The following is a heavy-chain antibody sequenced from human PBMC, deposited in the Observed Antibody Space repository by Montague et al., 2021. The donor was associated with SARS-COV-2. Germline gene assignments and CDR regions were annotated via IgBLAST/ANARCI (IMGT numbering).Heavy chain of an antibody. J-gene: IGHJ4*02. CDR2: IYYSGST. D-gene: IGHD1-26*01. CDR3: ARQFSREKWVDY. CDR1: GGSISSSSSY. V-gene: IGHV4-39*01. Sequence: ETLSLTCTVSGGSISSSSSYWGWFRQPPGKGLEWIGSIYYSGSTYCNPSLKSRVTISVDTSKNQFSLKLSSVTAADTAVYYCARQFSREKWVDYWGQGTLVTVSS.